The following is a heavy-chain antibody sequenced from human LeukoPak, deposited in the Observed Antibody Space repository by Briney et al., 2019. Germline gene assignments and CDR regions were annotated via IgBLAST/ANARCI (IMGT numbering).Heavy chain of an antibody. CDR3: ARDYYGP. V-gene: IGHV4-34*01. CDR1: GGSFSGYH. Sequence: SETLSLTCAVYGGSFSGYHWTWIRQSPGKGLEWIGDINPSGSTYYNPSLKSRLTISVDTSKNQFSLKLRSVTAADTAVYYCARDYYGPWGQGTLVTVSS. CDR2: INPSGST. D-gene: IGHD3-10*01. J-gene: IGHJ5*02.